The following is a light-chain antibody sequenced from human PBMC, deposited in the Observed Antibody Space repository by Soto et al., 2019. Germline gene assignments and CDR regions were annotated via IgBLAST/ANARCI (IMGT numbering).Light chain of an antibody. CDR1: SSDVGGYNY. CDR3: SSYTSSSTPV. CDR2: EVS. V-gene: IGLV2-14*01. J-gene: IGLJ2*01. Sequence: QSALTQPASVSGSPGQSITISCTGTSSDVGGYNYVSWYQQHPGKAPKLMIYEVSNRPSGLSNRFSGSKSGNTASLTISGLQAEDEADYYCSSYTSSSTPVFGGGTKLTVL.